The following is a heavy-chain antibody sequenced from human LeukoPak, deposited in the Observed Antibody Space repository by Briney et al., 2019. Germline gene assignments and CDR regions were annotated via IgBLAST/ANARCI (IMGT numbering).Heavy chain of an antibody. V-gene: IGHV3-64*01. Sequence: GGSLRLSCAASGFTFSSYAMHWGRQAPGKGLEYVSAISSNGGSTYYANSVKGRFTISRDNSKNTLYLQMGSLRAEDMAVYYCARGEQWLDYWGQGALVTVSS. CDR2: ISSNGGST. CDR3: ARGEQWLDY. CDR1: GFTFSSYA. D-gene: IGHD6-19*01. J-gene: IGHJ4*02.